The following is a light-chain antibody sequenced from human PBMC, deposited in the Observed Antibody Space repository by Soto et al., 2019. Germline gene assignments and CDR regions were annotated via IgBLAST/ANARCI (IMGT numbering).Light chain of an antibody. J-gene: IGKJ1*01. CDR2: KAS. Sequence: DIPVTQSPSTLSASVGDRVTITCRAGQSISVWLAWYQQKAGKAPNLLIYKASRLESGVPSRFSGSGSETEFTLTISGLQPGDSATYYCQQYNSYSPTFGQGTKV. V-gene: IGKV1-5*03. CDR1: QSISVW. CDR3: QQYNSYSPT.